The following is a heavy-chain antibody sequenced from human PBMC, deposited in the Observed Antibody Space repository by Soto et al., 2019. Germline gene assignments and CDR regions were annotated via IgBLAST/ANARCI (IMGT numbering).Heavy chain of an antibody. V-gene: IGHV3-23*01. CDR3: AKGKQLAPGLPSYYYYYMDV. CDR2: ISGSGGST. CDR1: GFTFSSYA. Sequence: GGSLRLSCAASGFTFSSYAMSWVRQAPGKGLEWVSAISGSGGSTYYADSGKGRFTISRDNSKNTLDLQMNSLRAEDTAVYDCAKGKQLAPGLPSYYYYYMDVWGKGTTVTVSS. D-gene: IGHD6-6*01. J-gene: IGHJ6*03.